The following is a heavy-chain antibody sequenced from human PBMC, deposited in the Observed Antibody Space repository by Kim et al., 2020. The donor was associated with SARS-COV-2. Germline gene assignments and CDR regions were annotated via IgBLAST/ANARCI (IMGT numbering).Heavy chain of an antibody. J-gene: IGHJ4*02. D-gene: IGHD6-19*01. CDR3: AKEVFGGWYNFDY. Sequence: YADSGKGRFTISRDNSKSTLYLQMNSLRAEDTAVYYCAKEVFGGWYNFDYWGQGTLVTVSS. V-gene: IGHV3-23*01.